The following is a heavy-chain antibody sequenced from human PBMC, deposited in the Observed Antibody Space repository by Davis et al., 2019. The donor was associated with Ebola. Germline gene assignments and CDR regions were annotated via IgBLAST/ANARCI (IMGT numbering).Heavy chain of an antibody. CDR2: IYYSGST. CDR1: GGSIRSYY. CDR3: ARAVDCSGGSCPRSAGRDYYYYGMDV. J-gene: IGHJ6*02. V-gene: IGHV4-59*01. Sequence: SETLSLTCTVSGGSIRSYYWSWIRQPPGKGLAWIGYIYYSGSTNYNPSLKSRVTISVDTSKNQFSLKLSSVTAADTAVYYCARAVDCSGGSCPRSAGRDYYYYGMDVWGQGTTVTVSS. D-gene: IGHD2-15*01.